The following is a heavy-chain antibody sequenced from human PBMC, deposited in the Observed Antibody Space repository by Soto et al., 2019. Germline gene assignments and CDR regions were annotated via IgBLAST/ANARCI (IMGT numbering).Heavy chain of an antibody. CDR3: ARAPINSGFWGGYIRGHAPHRMAVFDY. CDR2: INHSGTT. Sequence: PSETLSLTCAVYGGSFSGYYWSWIRQHPGKGLQWYGEINHSGTTTYTPALKSSVTISVDTSKNQFSLKLSSVPAADTPVSYCARAPINSGFWGGYIRGHAPHRMAVFDYWGQVALVT. CDR1: GGSFSGYY. D-gene: IGHD3-3*01. J-gene: IGHJ4*02. V-gene: IGHV4-34*01.